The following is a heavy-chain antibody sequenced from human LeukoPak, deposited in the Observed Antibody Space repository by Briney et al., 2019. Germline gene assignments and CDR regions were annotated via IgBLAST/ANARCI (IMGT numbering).Heavy chain of an antibody. CDR3: ARGAAAGLVFDY. V-gene: IGHV1-69*06. CDR1: GGTFSSYA. D-gene: IGHD6-13*01. CDR2: IVTIFGTA. J-gene: IGHJ4*02. Sequence: GASVKVSCKASGGTFSSYAINWVRQAPGQGLEWMGGIVTIFGTANYAQKFQGRVTITADKSTSTAYMELSSLRSEETAVYYCARGAAAGLVFDYWGQGTLVTVSS.